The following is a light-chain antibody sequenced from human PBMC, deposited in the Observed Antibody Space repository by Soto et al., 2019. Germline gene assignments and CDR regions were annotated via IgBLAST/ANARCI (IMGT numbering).Light chain of an antibody. Sequence: QSALTQPASVSGSPGQSITISCTGTSSDGGGYNYVSWYQQHPGKAPKLMIYDVSNRPSGVSNRFSGSKSGNTASLTISGRQAEDEADYYCSSYTSSSTLMVFGGGTQHTVL. CDR1: SSDGGGYNY. CDR3: SSYTSSSTLMV. V-gene: IGLV2-14*01. J-gene: IGLJ2*01. CDR2: DVS.